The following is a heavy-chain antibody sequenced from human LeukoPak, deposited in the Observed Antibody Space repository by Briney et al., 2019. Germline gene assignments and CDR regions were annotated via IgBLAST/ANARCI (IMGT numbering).Heavy chain of an antibody. CDR2: IYYSGST. V-gene: IGHV4-59*01. J-gene: IGHJ6*03. CDR3: ARGYSDDFWSGYYHYYYYMDV. Sequence: SETLSLTCTVSGGSISSYYWSWIRQPPGKGLEWIGYIYYSGSTNYNPSLKSRVTISVDTSKNQFSLKLSSVTAADTAVYYCARGYSDDFWSGYYHYYYYMDVWGKGTTVTVSS. CDR1: GGSISSYY. D-gene: IGHD3-3*01.